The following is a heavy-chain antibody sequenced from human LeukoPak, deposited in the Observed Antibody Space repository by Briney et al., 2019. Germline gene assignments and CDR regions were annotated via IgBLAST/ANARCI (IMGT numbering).Heavy chain of an antibody. J-gene: IGHJ4*02. V-gene: IGHV4-61*02. D-gene: IGHD1-1*01. CDR1: GGSISSGSYY. CDR2: IYTSGST. CDR3: ARDRGTWNDDGFDY. Sequence: SETLSLTCTVSGGSISSGSYYWSWIRQPAGKGLEWIGRIYTSGSTNYNPSLKSRVTMSVDTSKNQFSLKLSSVTAADTAVYYCARDRGTWNDDGFDYWGQGTLVTVSS.